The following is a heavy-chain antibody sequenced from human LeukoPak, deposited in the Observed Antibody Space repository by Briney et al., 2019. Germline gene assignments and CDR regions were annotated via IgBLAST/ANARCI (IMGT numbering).Heavy chain of an antibody. CDR1: GFTFSSYS. V-gene: IGHV3-21*01. Sequence: GGSLRLSCAVSGFTFSSYSMNWVRQAPGKGLECVSSISSSSSYIYYADSVKGGFTISRDNAKTSLYLQMNSLRAEDTAVYYCARDVGELLLDYWGQGTLVTVSS. CDR3: ARDVGELLLDY. CDR2: ISSSSSYI. D-gene: IGHD1-26*01. J-gene: IGHJ4*02.